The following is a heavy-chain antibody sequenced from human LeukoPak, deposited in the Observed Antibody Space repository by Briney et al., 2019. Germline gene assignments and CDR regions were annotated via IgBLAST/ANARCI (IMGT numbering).Heavy chain of an antibody. D-gene: IGHD6-13*01. V-gene: IGHV4-34*01. J-gene: IGHJ4*02. CDR2: INHSGST. Sequence: SETLSLTCAVYGGSFSGYYWSWIRQPPGKGLEWIGEINHSGSTNYNPSLKSRVTISVDTSKNQFSLKLSSVTAADTAVYYCARSGYSSSWYDYWGQGTLVTVSS. CDR3: ARSGYSSSWYDY. CDR1: GGSFSGYY.